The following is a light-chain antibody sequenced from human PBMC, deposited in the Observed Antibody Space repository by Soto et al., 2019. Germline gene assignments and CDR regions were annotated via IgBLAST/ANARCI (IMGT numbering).Light chain of an antibody. V-gene: IGKV3-11*01. CDR1: LSVSVY. CDR3: HQRQYWPPIT. J-gene: IGKJ5*01. Sequence: VVLTQSPATLSLSQGERATLSCRTSLSVSVYLDWYQQKPGQAPRLLISDASNRATGIPARFSGSGSGTDFTLTISSLEPEDFAIYYCHQRQYWPPITFGQGTRLEIK. CDR2: DAS.